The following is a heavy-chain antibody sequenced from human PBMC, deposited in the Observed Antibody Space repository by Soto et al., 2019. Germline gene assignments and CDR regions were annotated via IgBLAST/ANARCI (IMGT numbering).Heavy chain of an antibody. Sequence: QVQLQESGPGLVKPSETLSLTCTVSGVSISTYYWSWIRQPPGKGLEWIGYIYYSGSTNHNPSLQSRVTMSVDTSKNQFSLKLSSVTVADTAVYYCARDVQGDFWGQGTLVTVSS. J-gene: IGHJ4*02. CDR3: ARDVQGDF. CDR2: IYYSGST. D-gene: IGHD3-10*02. V-gene: IGHV4-59*12. CDR1: GVSISTYY.